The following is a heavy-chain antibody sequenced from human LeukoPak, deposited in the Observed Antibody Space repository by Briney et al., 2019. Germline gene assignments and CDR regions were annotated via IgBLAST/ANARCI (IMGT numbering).Heavy chain of an antibody. Sequence: SETLSLTCTVSRGSISSYYWSWIRQPPGKGLEWIGYIYYSGSTNYNPSLKSRVTISVDTSKNQFSLKLSSVTAADTAVYYCARGKVGAYYYMDVWGKGTTVTVSS. V-gene: IGHV4-59*13. CDR3: ARGKVGAYYYMDV. J-gene: IGHJ6*03. CDR1: RGSISSYY. CDR2: IYYSGST. D-gene: IGHD1-26*01.